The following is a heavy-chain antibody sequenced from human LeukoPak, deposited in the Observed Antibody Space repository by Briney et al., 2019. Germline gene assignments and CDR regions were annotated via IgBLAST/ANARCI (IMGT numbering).Heavy chain of an antibody. D-gene: IGHD3-3*01. V-gene: IGHV3-23*01. J-gene: IGHJ4*02. CDR2: ISGTGGST. CDR1: GFTFSSYA. CDR3: AKDEAPYDFWSGYWQDY. Sequence: PGGSLRLSCAVSGFTFSSYAMSWVRQAPGKGLEWVSVISGTGGSTYYADSVKGQFTISRDNSKNTLYLQMNSLGAEDMAVYYCAKDEAPYDFWSGYWQDYWGQGTLVTVSS.